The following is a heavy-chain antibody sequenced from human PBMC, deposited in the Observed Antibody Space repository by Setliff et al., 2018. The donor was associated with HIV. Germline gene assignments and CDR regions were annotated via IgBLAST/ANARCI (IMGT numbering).Heavy chain of an antibody. CDR2: SIPMFDTS. V-gene: IGHV1-69*13. CDR1: GGTFSSYA. CDR3: ARPIKAVAGSDAFLV. D-gene: IGHD6-13*01. J-gene: IGHJ3*01. Sequence: GASVKVSCKASGGTFSSYAVSWVRQAPGQGLEWRGGSIPMFDTSNYAQKFQGRVTITADSSRSKAYMELSSLRSEDSAVYSCARPIKAVAGSDAFLVWGQGTLVTVSS.